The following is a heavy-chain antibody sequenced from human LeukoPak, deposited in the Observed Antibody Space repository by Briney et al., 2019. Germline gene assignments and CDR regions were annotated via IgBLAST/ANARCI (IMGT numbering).Heavy chain of an antibody. CDR3: VPKGTEGY. J-gene: IGHJ4*02. CDR2: ISPDGTST. Sequence: GGSLRLSCSASGFTFSAYAMHWVRQAPGKRLEYVSAISPDGTSTYYADSVRGRFSISRDNSKNTQYLQTSSLRAEDTAVYYCVPKGTEGYWGQGTLVTVSS. V-gene: IGHV3-64D*06. CDR1: GFTFSAYA.